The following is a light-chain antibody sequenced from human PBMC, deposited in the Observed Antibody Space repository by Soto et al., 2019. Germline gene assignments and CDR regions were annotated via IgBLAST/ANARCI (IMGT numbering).Light chain of an antibody. Sequence: EVVMTQSPATVSVSPGEGVTLSCRASQTISNDLAWYQQKPGQAPTLLNYGASTRATGVPARFSGGGPGTEFTLAISSLQSEDFAFDYCQQNNKWPPVTFGGGTKVEIK. V-gene: IGKV3-15*01. CDR1: QTISND. CDR3: QQNNKWPPVT. CDR2: GAS. J-gene: IGKJ4*01.